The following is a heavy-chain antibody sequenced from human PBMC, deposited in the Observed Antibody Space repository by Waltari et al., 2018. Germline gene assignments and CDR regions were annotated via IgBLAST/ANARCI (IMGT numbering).Heavy chain of an antibody. Sequence: QVQLQESGPGLVKPSQTLSLTCTVSGGSISSGGYYWSWIRQHPGKGLEWIGYIYYSGSTYYNPSLKSRVTRAVETSKNQFSMKLSSVTAADTAVDYCASDQRGEAYDYVWGSYRYWGQGTLVTVSS. CDR3: ASDQRGEAYDYVWGSYRY. J-gene: IGHJ4*02. CDR2: IYYSGST. CDR1: GGSISSGGYY. D-gene: IGHD3-16*02. V-gene: IGHV4-31*03.